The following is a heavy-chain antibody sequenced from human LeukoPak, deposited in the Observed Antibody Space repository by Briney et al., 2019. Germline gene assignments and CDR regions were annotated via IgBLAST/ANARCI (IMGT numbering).Heavy chain of an antibody. CDR1: GFTLSSYN. CDR3: AREWRGYSYFDY. D-gene: IGHD5-18*01. J-gene: IGHJ4*02. V-gene: IGHV3-48*01. Sequence: GGSLRLSCAASGFTLSSYNMNWARQAPGKGLEWVSYISISSSTIYYADSVKGRFTISRDNAKNSLYLQMTSLRAEDTAVYSCAREWRGYSYFDYWGQGTLVTVSS. CDR2: ISISSSTI.